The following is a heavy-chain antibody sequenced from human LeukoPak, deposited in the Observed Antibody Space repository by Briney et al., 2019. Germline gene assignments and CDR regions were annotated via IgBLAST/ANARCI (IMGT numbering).Heavy chain of an antibody. CDR2: IRYDGSNK. CDR3: AKAGGDIVVVPAAIPEGFFDY. Sequence: GGSLRLSCAASGFTFSSYGMHWVRQAPGKGLEWVAFIRYDGSNKYYADSVKGRFTISRDNSKNTLYLQMNSLRAEDTAVYYCAKAGGDIVVVPAAIPEGFFDYWGQGTLVTVSS. J-gene: IGHJ4*02. D-gene: IGHD2-2*02. CDR1: GFTFSSYG. V-gene: IGHV3-30*02.